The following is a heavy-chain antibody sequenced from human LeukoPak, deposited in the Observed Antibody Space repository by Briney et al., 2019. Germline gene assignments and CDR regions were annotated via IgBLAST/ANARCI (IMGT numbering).Heavy chain of an antibody. Sequence: PGGSLRLSCTASGFTFGDYAMSWVRQAPGKGLEWVSGISWNSGSIGYADSVKGRFTISRDNAKNSLYLQMNSLRAEDMALYYCAKGRGAAAATSDFDYWGQGTLVTVSS. V-gene: IGHV3-9*03. CDR3: AKGRGAAAATSDFDY. CDR1: GFTFGDYA. J-gene: IGHJ4*02. D-gene: IGHD2-15*01. CDR2: ISWNSGSI.